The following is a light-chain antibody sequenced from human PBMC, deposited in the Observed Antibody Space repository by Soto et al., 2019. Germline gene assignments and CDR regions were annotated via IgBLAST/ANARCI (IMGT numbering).Light chain of an antibody. J-gene: IGKJ1*01. V-gene: IGKV1-5*01. Sequence: DVQMTQSPSTLSASVGDRVTITCRASQSITNWLAWYQQKPGKAPNLLIYDASTLESGVPSRFSGSGSGTEFTLTISSLQPDDFATYYCQQGWAFGQGTKV. CDR2: DAS. CDR1: QSITNW. CDR3: QQGWA.